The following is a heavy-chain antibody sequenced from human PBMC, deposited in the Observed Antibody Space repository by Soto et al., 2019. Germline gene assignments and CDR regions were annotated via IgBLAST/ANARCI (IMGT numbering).Heavy chain of an antibody. D-gene: IGHD3-3*01. CDR3: ARAGFYYDFWSGYQADAFDI. J-gene: IGHJ3*02. V-gene: IGHV1-46*01. CDR2: INPSGGST. CDR1: GYTFTSYY. Sequence: ASVKVSCKASGYTFTSYYMHWVRQAPGQGLEWMGIINPSGGSTSYAQKFQGRVTMTRNTSISTVYMELSSLRSEDTAVYYCARAGFYYDFWSGYQADAFDIWGQGTMVTVSS.